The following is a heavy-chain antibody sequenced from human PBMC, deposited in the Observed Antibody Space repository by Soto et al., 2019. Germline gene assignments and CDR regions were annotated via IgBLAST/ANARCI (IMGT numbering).Heavy chain of an antibody. CDR1: GGSISSSSYY. J-gene: IGHJ6*02. CDR3: ANGPLGPRVGSGSYYPKTYYYYYGMDV. Sequence: SETLSLTCTVSGGSISSSSYYWGWIRQPPGKGLEWIGSVYYSGSTHCNPSLKSRVTISVDTSKNQFSLKLSSATAADTAVYYCANGPLGPRVGSGSYYPKTYYYYYGMDVWGQGTTVTVSS. D-gene: IGHD3-10*01. V-gene: IGHV4-39*01. CDR2: VYYSGST.